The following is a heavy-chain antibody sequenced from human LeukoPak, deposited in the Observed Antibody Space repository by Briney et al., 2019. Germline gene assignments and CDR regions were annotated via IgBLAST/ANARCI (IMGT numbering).Heavy chain of an antibody. CDR3: ARGNSASEIYHYLNWFDP. J-gene: IGHJ5*02. CDR1: GYTFTSNG. Sequence: ASVKVSCKASGYTFTSNGVTWVRQAPGQGLEWMGWISANNGYTNYAQKFQDRVTLTTDTSTSTAHMELRSLRSDDTAVYYCARGNSASEIYHYLNWFDPWGQGTLVTVSS. V-gene: IGHV1-18*04. CDR2: ISANNGYT. D-gene: IGHD4-23*01.